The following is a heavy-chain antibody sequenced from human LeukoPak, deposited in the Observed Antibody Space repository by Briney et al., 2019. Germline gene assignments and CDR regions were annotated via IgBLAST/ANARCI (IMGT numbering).Heavy chain of an antibody. CDR1: GYSISSGYY. CDR2: IYHSGST. V-gene: IGHV4-38-2*02. J-gene: IGHJ3*02. CDR3: ARVPTFNYYDSSGYYYVDAFDI. Sequence: SETLSLTCTVSGYSISSGYYWGWIRQPPGKGLEWIGSIYHSGSTYYNPSHKSRVTISVDTSKNQFSLKLSSVTAADTAVYYCARVPTFNYYDSSGYYYVDAFDIWGQGTMVTVSS. D-gene: IGHD3-22*01.